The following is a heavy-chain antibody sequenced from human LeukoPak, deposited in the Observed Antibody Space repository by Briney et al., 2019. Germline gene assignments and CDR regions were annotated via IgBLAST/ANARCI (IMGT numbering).Heavy chain of an antibody. Sequence: GGSLRLSCAASGFTFDDYGMSWVRQAPGKGLEWVSGINWNGGSTGYADSVKGRFTISRDNAKNSLYLQMNSLRAEGTALYYCAKDVIVVVPAADPYPNWLDPWGQGTQVIVSS. CDR2: INWNGGST. CDR3: AKDVIVVVPAADPYPNWLDP. CDR1: GFTFDDYG. V-gene: IGHV3-20*04. J-gene: IGHJ5*02. D-gene: IGHD2-2*01.